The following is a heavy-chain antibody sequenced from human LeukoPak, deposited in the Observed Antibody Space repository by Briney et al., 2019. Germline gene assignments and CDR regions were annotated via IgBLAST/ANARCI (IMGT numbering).Heavy chain of an antibody. Sequence: GRSLRLSCAASGFTLSSYGMRWVRQAPGKGLEWVAVISYDGSNKYYADSVKGRFTISRDNSKNTLYLQMNSLRAEDTAVYYCAKDWDIVVVVAATLIDNWGQGTLVTVSS. CDR1: GFTLSSYG. J-gene: IGHJ4*02. CDR3: AKDWDIVVVVAATLIDN. CDR2: ISYDGSNK. V-gene: IGHV3-30*18. D-gene: IGHD2-15*01.